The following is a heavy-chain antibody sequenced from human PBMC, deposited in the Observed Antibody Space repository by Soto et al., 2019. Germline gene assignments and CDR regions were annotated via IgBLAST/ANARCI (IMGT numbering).Heavy chain of an antibody. V-gene: IGHV4-59*01. J-gene: IGHJ4*02. CDR1: GGSISSYY. CDR3: ARSRKGMSTSHSPPFDY. Sequence: QVQLQESGPGLVKPSETLSLTCTVSGGSISSYYWSWIRQPPGKGLEWIGYIYYSGSTNYNPSLKRRVTISVDTSKNQFAPKLSSVTSADTAVYYCARSRKGMSTSHSPPFDYWGQGTLVTVSS. D-gene: IGHD1-1*01. CDR2: IYYSGST.